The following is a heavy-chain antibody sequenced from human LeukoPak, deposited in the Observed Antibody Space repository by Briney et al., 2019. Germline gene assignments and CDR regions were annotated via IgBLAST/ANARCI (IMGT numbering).Heavy chain of an antibody. CDR1: GGTFSSYA. Sequence: SVKVSCKASGGTFSSYAISWVRQAPGQGLEWMGGIIPIFGTANYAQKFQGRVTITTDESTSTAYMELSSLRSEDTAVYYCARNFQIGYSSGWYRFGYWGQGTLVTVSS. V-gene: IGHV1-69*05. D-gene: IGHD6-19*01. CDR3: ARNFQIGYSSGWYRFGY. J-gene: IGHJ4*02. CDR2: IIPIFGTA.